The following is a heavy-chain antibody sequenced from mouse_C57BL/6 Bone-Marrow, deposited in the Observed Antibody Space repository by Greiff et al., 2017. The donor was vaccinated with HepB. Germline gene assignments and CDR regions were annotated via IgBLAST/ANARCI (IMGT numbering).Heavy chain of an antibody. CDR1: GFTFSSYG. CDR3: ARHAYYYGSSYGFAY. V-gene: IGHV5-6*01. Sequence: EVKVVESGGDLVKPGGSLKLSCAASGFTFSSYGMSWVRQTPDKRLEWVATISSGGSYTYYPDRVKGRFTISRDNAKNTLYLQMSSLKSEDTAMYYCARHAYYYGSSYGFAYWGQGTLVTVSA. CDR2: ISSGGSYT. J-gene: IGHJ3*01. D-gene: IGHD1-1*01.